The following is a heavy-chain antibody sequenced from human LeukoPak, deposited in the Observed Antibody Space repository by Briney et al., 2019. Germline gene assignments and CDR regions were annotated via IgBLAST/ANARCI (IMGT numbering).Heavy chain of an antibody. Sequence: GRSLRLSCAASGFTFSSYGMHWVRQAPGKGLEWVAVISYDGSNKYYADSVKGRFTISRDNSKNTLYLQMNSLRAEDTAVYYCATGGTFGGVTVHGDPAYFDYWGQGTLVTVSS. J-gene: IGHJ4*02. CDR3: ATGGTFGGVTVHGDPAYFDY. CDR1: GFTFSSYG. D-gene: IGHD3-16*02. CDR2: ISYDGSNK. V-gene: IGHV3-30*03.